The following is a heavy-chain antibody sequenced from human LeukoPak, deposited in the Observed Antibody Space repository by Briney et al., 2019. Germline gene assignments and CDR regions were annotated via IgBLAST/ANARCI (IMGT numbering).Heavy chain of an antibody. CDR3: ARDLGGIYFDY. Sequence: SETLSLTCTVSGGSISSYYWSWIRQPPGKGLEWIGYIYYSGSTNYNPSLKSRVTISVDTSKNQLSLKLSSVTAADTAVYYCARDLGGIYFDYWGQGTLVTVSS. D-gene: IGHD1-26*01. J-gene: IGHJ4*02. CDR2: IYYSGST. V-gene: IGHV4-59*01. CDR1: GGSISSYY.